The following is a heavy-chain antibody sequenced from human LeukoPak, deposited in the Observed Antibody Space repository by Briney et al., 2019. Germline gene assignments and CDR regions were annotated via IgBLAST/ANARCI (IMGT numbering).Heavy chain of an antibody. CDR3: ARDRPRIAAAGTSYYYYGMDV. V-gene: IGHV4-59*01. D-gene: IGHD6-13*01. CDR2: IYYSGST. J-gene: IGHJ6*02. CDR1: GGSISSYY. Sequence: KSSETLSLTCTVSGGSISSYYWSWIRQPPGKGLEWIGYIYYSGSTNYNSSLKSRVTISVDTSKNQFSLKLSSVTAADTAVYYCARDRPRIAAAGTSYYYYGMDVWGQGTTVTVSS.